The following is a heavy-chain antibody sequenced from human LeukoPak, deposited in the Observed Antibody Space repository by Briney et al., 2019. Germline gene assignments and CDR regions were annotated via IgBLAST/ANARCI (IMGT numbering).Heavy chain of an antibody. J-gene: IGHJ4*02. CDR3: AKMQGYFDY. V-gene: IGHV3-23*01. Sequence: GGSLRLSCAASGSIPFNSYSMSWVRKAPGEGLEWVSAITSSGETTYYADSVKGRFTISRDNSKNMVYLQMNSLRAEDAATYYCAKMQGYFDYWGQGSLVTVSS. CDR1: GSIPFNSYS. CDR2: ITSSGETT.